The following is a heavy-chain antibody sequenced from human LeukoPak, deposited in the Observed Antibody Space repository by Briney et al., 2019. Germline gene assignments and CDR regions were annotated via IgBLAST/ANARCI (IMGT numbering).Heavy chain of an antibody. J-gene: IGHJ5*02. D-gene: IGHD3-22*01. CDR3: ARLYYDSSGYSPKIGWFDP. V-gene: IGHV1-18*01. CDR1: GYTFTSYG. CDR2: ISAYNGNT. Sequence: GASVMVSYKASGYTFTSYGISWVRQAPGQGLEWMGWISAYNGNTNYAQKLQGRVTMTTDTSTSTAYMELRSLRSDDTAVYYCARLYYDSSGYSPKIGWFDPWGQGTLVTVSS.